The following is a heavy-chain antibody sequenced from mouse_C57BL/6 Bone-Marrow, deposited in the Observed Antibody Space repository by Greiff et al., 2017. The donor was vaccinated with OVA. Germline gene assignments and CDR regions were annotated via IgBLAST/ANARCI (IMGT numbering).Heavy chain of an antibody. CDR2: IYPGSGST. D-gene: IGHD1-1*01. J-gene: IGHJ3*01. CDR3: ERGYCGSSWSAY. Sequence: VQLQQPGAELVKPGASVKMSCKASGYTFTSYWITWVKQRPGQGLEWIGDIYPGSGSTNYNETFKSKATLPVDTSSSTAYMQLSSLTSEDSAVYYCERGYCGSSWSAYWGQGTLVTVSA. V-gene: IGHV1-55*01. CDR1: GYTFTSYW.